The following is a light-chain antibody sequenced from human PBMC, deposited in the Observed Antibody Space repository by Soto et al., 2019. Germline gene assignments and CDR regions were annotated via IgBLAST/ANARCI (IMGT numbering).Light chain of an antibody. CDR1: NIGSKS. CDR2: YEI. J-gene: IGLJ2*01. V-gene: IGLV3-21*04. CDR3: HVWDSDRDHPV. Sequence: SYELTQPPSVSVVPGKTARITCGGNNIGSKSVHWYQQKSGQAPVLVIYYEIDRPSGIPERFSGSNYGNTATLTISSVEAGDEADYYCHVWDSDRDHPVFGGGTKVTVL.